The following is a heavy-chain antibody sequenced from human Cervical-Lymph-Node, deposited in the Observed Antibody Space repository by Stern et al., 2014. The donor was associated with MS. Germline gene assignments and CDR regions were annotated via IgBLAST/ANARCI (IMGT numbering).Heavy chain of an antibody. CDR1: GFTFSTYW. J-gene: IGHJ6*02. CDR3: ASHTTKIASGQTYYYYYGMDV. Sequence: EVQLVESGGGLVQPGGSLRLSCAASGFTFSTYWMSWVRQAPGKGLEWVANINQDGSQTNYVDSVKGRFTISRDNAKTSLFLQVNRLRAEDTAAYYCASHTTKIASGQTYYYYYGMDVWGQGTTVTVSS. CDR2: INQDGSQT. D-gene: IGHD1-1*01. V-gene: IGHV3-7*01.